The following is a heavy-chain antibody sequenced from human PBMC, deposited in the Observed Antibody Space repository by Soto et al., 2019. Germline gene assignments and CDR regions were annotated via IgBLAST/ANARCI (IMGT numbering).Heavy chain of an antibody. J-gene: IGHJ6*02. D-gene: IGHD2-15*01. CDR3: ARGQGYCSGGICYYYYYGMDV. Sequence: QVQLVQSGSEVRKPGSSVKVSCKASGGTFSSDAFSWVRQAPGQGLEWMGGIIPTSGTANYAQKFQGRATITAAESTSTAYMELSSLTSEDTAVYFCARGQGYCSGGICYYYYYGMDVWGQGTTVTVSS. V-gene: IGHV1-69*01. CDR1: GGTFSSDA. CDR2: IIPTSGTA.